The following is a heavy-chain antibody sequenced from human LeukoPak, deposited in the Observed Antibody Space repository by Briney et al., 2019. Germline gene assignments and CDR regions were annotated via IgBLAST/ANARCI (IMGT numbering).Heavy chain of an antibody. D-gene: IGHD3-10*01. V-gene: IGHV3-48*03. CDR2: ISSSGSTI. CDR1: GFTFSSYE. Sequence: PGGSLRLSCAASGFTFSSYEMNWVRQAPGKGLEWVSYISSSGSTIYYADSVKGRFTISRDSAKNSLYLQMNSLRVEDTAVYYCAKVAKYYYGSETYYFFEHWGQGTPVTASS. J-gene: IGHJ4*02. CDR3: AKVAKYYYGSETYYFFEH.